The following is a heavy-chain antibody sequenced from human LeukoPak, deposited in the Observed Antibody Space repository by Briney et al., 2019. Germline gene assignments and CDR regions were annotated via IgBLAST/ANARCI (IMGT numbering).Heavy chain of an antibody. D-gene: IGHD1-26*01. Sequence: ASVKVSCKASGYTFTNYGLSWMRQTPGQRLERMGWISPYNGNTNYAQKLQGRVTLTTDTSTKTAYMELRSLRSDDTAVYFCASRSGTYPYYFDYWGQGTLVAVSS. V-gene: IGHV1-18*01. CDR2: ISPYNGNT. CDR3: ASRSGTYPYYFDY. J-gene: IGHJ4*02. CDR1: GYTFTNYG.